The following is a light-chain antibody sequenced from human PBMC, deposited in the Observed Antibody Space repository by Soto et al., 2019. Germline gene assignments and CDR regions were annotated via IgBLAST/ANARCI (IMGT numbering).Light chain of an antibody. CDR1: SSDVGTYNY. V-gene: IGLV2-11*01. Sequence: QSALTQPRSVSGSPGQSVTISCTGTSSDVGTYNYVSWYQQHPGKAPKLMIYDVSQRPSGVPDRFSGSKSGNTASLTISWLQDEDESDYYCSSYTSSSTYVFGTGTKLTVL. CDR3: SSYTSSSTYV. J-gene: IGLJ1*01. CDR2: DVS.